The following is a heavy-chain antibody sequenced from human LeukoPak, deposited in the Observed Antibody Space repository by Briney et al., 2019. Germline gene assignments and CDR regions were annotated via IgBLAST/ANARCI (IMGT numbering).Heavy chain of an antibody. J-gene: IGHJ4*02. CDR2: IHYSGNT. D-gene: IGHD1-1*01. V-gene: IGHV4-59*12. CDR3: ARGDWNDSCFDY. Sequence: SETLSLTCTVSGGSISSYYWSWIRQPPGKGLEWIGSIHYSGNTYYNPSLKSRVSISVDTSKNQFSLRLSSVTAADTAVYYCARGDWNDSCFDYWGQGTLVTVSS. CDR1: GGSISSYY.